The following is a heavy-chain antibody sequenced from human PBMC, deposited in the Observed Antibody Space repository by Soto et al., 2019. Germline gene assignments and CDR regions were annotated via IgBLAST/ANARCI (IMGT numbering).Heavy chain of an antibody. J-gene: IGHJ4*02. CDR3: ARESEDLTSNFDY. CDR1: GFTFTRYR. CDR2: ISSTTNYI. Sequence: EGSPRLSCAGYGFTFTRYRMNWVRQAPGKGLEWVSSISSTTNYIYYGDSMKGRFTISRDNAKNSLYLEMNSLRAEDTALYYCARESEDLTSNFDYWGQGTLVTVSS. V-gene: IGHV3-21*06.